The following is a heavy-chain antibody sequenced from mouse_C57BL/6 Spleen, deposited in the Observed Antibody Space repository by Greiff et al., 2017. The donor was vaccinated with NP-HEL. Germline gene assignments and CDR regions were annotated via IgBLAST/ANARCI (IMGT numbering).Heavy chain of an antibody. J-gene: IGHJ3*01. Sequence: VQLVASGAELVKPGASVKISCKASGYAFSSYWMNWVKQRPGKGLEWIGQIYPGDGDTNYNGKFKGKATLTADKSSSTAYMQLSSLTSEDSAVYFCARRGWALWFAYWGQGTLVTVSA. CDR3: ARRGWALWFAY. D-gene: IGHD3-3*01. V-gene: IGHV1-80*01. CDR1: GYAFSSYW. CDR2: IYPGDGDT.